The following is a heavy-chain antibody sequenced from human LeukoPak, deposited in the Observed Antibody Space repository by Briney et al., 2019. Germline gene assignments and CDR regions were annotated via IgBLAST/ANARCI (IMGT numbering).Heavy chain of an antibody. Sequence: PGGSLRLSCAASGFTFSNYAMHWVRQAPGKGLEWVAIISYDGSNKDFVDSVKGRFTISRDNSKNTLYLQMNSLRAEDTAVYYCAKDTSWESYCSSTSCYTALDYWGQGTLVTVSS. CDR1: GFTFSNYA. CDR3: AKDTSWESYCSSTSCYTALDY. D-gene: IGHD2-2*02. CDR2: ISYDGSNK. V-gene: IGHV3-30-3*01. J-gene: IGHJ4*02.